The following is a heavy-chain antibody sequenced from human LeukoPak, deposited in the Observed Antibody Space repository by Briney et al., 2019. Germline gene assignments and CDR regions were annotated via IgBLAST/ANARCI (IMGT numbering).Heavy chain of an antibody. J-gene: IGHJ4*02. D-gene: IGHD2-21*01. CDR1: GGSISNDDSY. Sequence: SETLSLTCTVSGGSISNDDSYWSWIRQPPGKGLEWIGHSYYLGNSYYNPSLKSRVTISVDTSKNQFSLKLSSVTAADTAMYYCVRSGGVVIVNLDSWGRGTLVTVSS. CDR3: VRSGGVVIVNLDS. CDR2: SYYLGNS. V-gene: IGHV4-30-4*01.